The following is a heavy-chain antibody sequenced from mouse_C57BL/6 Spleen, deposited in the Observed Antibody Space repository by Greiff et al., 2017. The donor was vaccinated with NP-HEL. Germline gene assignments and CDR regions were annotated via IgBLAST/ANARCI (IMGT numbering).Heavy chain of an antibody. Sequence: EVKLMESEGGLVQPGSSIKLSCTASGFTFSDYYMAWVRQVPEKGLEWVANINYDGSSTYYLDSLKSRFIISRDNAKNILYLQMSSLKSEDTATYYCARHGSSYDYAMDYWGQGTSVTVSS. CDR2: INYDGSST. J-gene: IGHJ4*01. D-gene: IGHD1-1*01. CDR3: ARHGSSYDYAMDY. V-gene: IGHV5-16*01. CDR1: GFTFSDYY.